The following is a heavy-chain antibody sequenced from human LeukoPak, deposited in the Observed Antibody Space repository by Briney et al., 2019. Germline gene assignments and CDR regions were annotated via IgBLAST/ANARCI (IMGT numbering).Heavy chain of an antibody. CDR1: GASFSGYY. CDR2: INHSGSA. V-gene: IGHV4-34*01. D-gene: IGHD4-17*01. CDR3: ARTRSVTPAWWYFDL. J-gene: IGHJ2*01. Sequence: SETLSLTCAVYGASFSGYYWSWIRQPPGKGLEWIGEINHSGSANYNPSLKSRVTISVDTSKYQFSLKLSSVTAADTAIYYCARTRSVTPAWWYFDLWGRGTLVTVSS.